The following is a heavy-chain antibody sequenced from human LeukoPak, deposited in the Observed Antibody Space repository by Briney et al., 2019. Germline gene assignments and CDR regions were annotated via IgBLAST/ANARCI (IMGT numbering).Heavy chain of an antibody. CDR2: ISWNSGSI. CDR1: GFTFSTYN. J-gene: IGHJ4*02. V-gene: IGHV3-9*01. Sequence: PGGSLRLSCAASGFTFSTYNMNWVRQAPGKGLEWVSGISWNSGSIGYADSVKGRFTISRDNAKNSLYLQMNSLRAEDTALYYCAKALSFGELSVFDYWGQGTLVTVSS. D-gene: IGHD3-10*01. CDR3: AKALSFGELSVFDY.